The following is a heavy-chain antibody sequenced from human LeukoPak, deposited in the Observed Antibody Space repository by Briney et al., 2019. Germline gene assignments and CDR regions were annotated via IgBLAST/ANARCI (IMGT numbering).Heavy chain of an antibody. CDR2: ISSSSSYI. V-gene: IGHV3-21*01. D-gene: IGHD3-22*01. CDR3: ARVPWLSWGMDV. Sequence: GGSLRLSCAASGFTFSSYSMNWVRQAPGKGLEWVSSISSSSSYIYYADSVKGRFTISRDNAKNSLYLQMNSLRAEDTAVYYCARVPWLSWGMDVWGQGTTVTVSS. CDR1: GFTFSSYS. J-gene: IGHJ6*02.